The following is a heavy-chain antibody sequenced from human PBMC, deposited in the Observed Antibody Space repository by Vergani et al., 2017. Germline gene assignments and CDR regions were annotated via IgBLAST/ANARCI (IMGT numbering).Heavy chain of an antibody. CDR2: IIPIFGTA. D-gene: IGHD1-20*01. V-gene: IGHV1-69*06. Sequence: QVQLVQSGAEVKKPGSSVKVSCKASGGTFSSYAISWVRQAPGQGLEWMGGIIPIFGTANYAQKFQGRVTITADKSTSTAYMELSSLRSEDTAVYYCARAINSITGTTHYYYYMDVWGKGTTVTVSS. J-gene: IGHJ6*03. CDR1: GGTFSSYA. CDR3: ARAINSITGTTHYYYYMDV.